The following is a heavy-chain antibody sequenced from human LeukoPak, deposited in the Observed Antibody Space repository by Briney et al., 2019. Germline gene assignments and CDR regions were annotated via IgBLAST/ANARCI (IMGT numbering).Heavy chain of an antibody. CDR1: GGSFSDYY. CDR3: ARRDDYYDSSGYYYPTYYFDY. D-gene: IGHD3-22*01. Sequence: SETLSLTCAVYGGSFSDYYWSWIRQPPGKGLEWIGEINHSGSTNYNPSLESRVTISVDTSKNQFSLNLSSVTAADTAVYYCARRDDYYDSSGYYYPTYYFDYWGQGTLVTVSS. J-gene: IGHJ4*02. CDR2: INHSGST. V-gene: IGHV4-34*01.